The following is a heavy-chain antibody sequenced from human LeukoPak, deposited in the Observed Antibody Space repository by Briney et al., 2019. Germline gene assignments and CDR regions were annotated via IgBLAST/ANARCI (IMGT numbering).Heavy chain of an antibody. CDR3: ARDYGYCRGNTCYASFDY. D-gene: IGHD2-2*01. J-gene: IGHJ4*01. V-gene: IGHV3-48*02. CDR2: ISNGNTE. Sequence: PGGSLRLSCAASGFTFSGYGINWVRLAPGKGLEWDSMISNGNTEHYADSVKGRFTVSRDNARNSAYLQMNSLRDEGTAMYYCARDYGYCRGNTCYASFDYWGHGTLVTVSS. CDR1: GFTFSGYG.